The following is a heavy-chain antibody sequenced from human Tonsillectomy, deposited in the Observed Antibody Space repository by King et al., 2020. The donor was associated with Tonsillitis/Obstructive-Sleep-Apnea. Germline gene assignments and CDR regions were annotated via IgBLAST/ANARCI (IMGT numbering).Heavy chain of an antibody. D-gene: IGHD1-1*01. Sequence: QLVESGGGLVQPGGSLRLSCAASEFTFRNYSLMWVRQAPGKGLEWVSSIAAVGTPSFYADSVRGRFAVSRDNSKNTLYLQLNSLRAEDTALYYCATVSNGPDPSWGQGTLVTVSS. CDR1: EFTFRNYS. J-gene: IGHJ5*02. V-gene: IGHV3-23*04. CDR3: ATVSNGPDPS. CDR2: IAAVGTPS.